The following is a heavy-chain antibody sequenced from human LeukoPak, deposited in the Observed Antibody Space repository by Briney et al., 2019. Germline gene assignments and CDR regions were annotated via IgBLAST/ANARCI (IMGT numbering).Heavy chain of an antibody. D-gene: IGHD6-13*01. CDR3: ARDYGSWYNWFDP. CDR2: MNPNSGNT. V-gene: IGHV1-8*02. CDR1: GYTFTSYD. Sequence: GASVKVSCKASGYTFTSYDINWVRQATGQGLGWMGWMNPNSGNTGYAQKLQGRVTMTTDTSTSTAYMELRSLRSDDTAVYYCARDYGSWYNWFDPWGQGTLVTVSS. J-gene: IGHJ5*02.